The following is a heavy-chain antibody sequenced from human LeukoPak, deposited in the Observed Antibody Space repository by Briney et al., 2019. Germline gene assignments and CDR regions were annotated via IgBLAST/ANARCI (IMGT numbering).Heavy chain of an antibody. CDR1: GFTFSSYG. D-gene: IGHD3-3*01. Sequence: PGGSLRLSCAASGFTFSSYGMYWVRQAPGKGLERLAVISSDGSNKYYADSVKGRFTISRDNSKNTLDLQMNSLRTEDTAVYYCAKGHYDFWSGHFDFWGQGTLVTVSS. CDR3: AKGHYDFWSGHFDF. CDR2: ISSDGSNK. J-gene: IGHJ4*02. V-gene: IGHV3-30*18.